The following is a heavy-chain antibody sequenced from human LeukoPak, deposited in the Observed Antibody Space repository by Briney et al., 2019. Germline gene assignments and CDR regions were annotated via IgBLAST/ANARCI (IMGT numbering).Heavy chain of an antibody. CDR1: GFTFSDYY. D-gene: IGHD6-25*01. Sequence: PGGSLRLSCAASGFTFSDYYMSWIRQAPGKGLEWVSYISSSESTIYYADSVKGRFTISRDNAKNTLYLQMNSLRAEDTAVYYCARVSGYRTLSFDYWGQGTLVTVSS. CDR2: ISSSESTI. J-gene: IGHJ4*02. CDR3: ARVSGYRTLSFDY. V-gene: IGHV3-11*04.